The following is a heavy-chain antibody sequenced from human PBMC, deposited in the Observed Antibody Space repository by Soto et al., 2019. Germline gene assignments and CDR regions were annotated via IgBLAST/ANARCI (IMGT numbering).Heavy chain of an antibody. CDR2: INHSGST. CDR3: ARGPPPPLRYYGWLAQYNWFDP. CDR1: GGSFSGYY. V-gene: IGHV4-34*01. J-gene: IGHJ5*02. Sequence: PSETLYITCAVYGGSFSGYYWSWIRQPPGKGLEWIGEINHSGSTNYNPSLKSRVTISVDTSKNQFSLKLSSVTAADTAVYYCARGPPPPLRYYGWLAQYNWFDPWGQGTLVTVSS. D-gene: IGHD3-9*01.